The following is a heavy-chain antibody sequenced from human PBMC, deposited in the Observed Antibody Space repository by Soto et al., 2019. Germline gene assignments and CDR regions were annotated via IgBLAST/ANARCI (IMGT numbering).Heavy chain of an antibody. Sequence: GGSLRLSCAASGFTFSSYAMHWVRQAPGKGLEWVAVISYDGSNKYYADSVKGRFTISRDNSKNTLYLQMNSLRAEDTAVYYCARDLMTYGSGSYNPSGYWGQGTLVTVSS. V-gene: IGHV3-30-3*01. CDR3: ARDLMTYGSGSYNPSGY. J-gene: IGHJ4*02. D-gene: IGHD3-10*01. CDR1: GFTFSSYA. CDR2: ISYDGSNK.